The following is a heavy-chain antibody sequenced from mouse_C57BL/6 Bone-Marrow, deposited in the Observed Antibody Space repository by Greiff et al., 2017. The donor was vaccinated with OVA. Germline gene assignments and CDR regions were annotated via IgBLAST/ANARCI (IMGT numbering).Heavy chain of an antibody. CDR1: GYTFTSYW. V-gene: IGHV1-61*01. D-gene: IGHD1-1*01. J-gene: IGHJ4*01. CDR3: ARRNYYGSSYDAMDY. Sequence: QVQLQQPGAELVRPGSSVKLSCKASGYTFTSYWMAWVKQRPGQGLEWIGNIYPSDSETHYNQKFKDKATLTVDKSSSTAYMQLSSLTSEDSAVYYCARRNYYGSSYDAMDYWGQGTSVTVSS. CDR2: IYPSDSET.